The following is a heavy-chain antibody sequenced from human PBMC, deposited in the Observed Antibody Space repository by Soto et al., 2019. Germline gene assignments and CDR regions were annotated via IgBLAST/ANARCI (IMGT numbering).Heavy chain of an antibody. CDR1: GCTFSSYA. D-gene: IGHD5-18*01. V-gene: IGHV1-69*06. CDR2: IIPIFGTA. CDR3: ARGGHPGYSYGYRSDNWFDP. Sequence: SVKVSCKASGCTFSSYAISWVRQAPGQGLEWMGGIIPIFGTANYAQKFQGRVTITADKSTSAAYMELSSLRSEDTAVYYCARGGHPGYSYGYRSDNWFDPWGQGTLVTVSS. J-gene: IGHJ5*02.